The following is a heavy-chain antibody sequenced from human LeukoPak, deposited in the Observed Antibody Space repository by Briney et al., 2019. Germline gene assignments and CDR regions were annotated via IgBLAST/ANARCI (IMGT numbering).Heavy chain of an antibody. V-gene: IGHV1-8*01. CDR1: GYTFTNYD. CDR3: AREGTMVRGAHAFDI. Sequence: ASVKVSCKASGYTFTNYDINWVRQAPGQGLEWMGWMNPNSGSTGYAQQFQGRVTMTRNISISTAYMELSSLRSDDTAVYYCAREGTMVRGAHAFDIWGQGTMVTVSS. D-gene: IGHD3-10*01. J-gene: IGHJ3*02. CDR2: MNPNSGST.